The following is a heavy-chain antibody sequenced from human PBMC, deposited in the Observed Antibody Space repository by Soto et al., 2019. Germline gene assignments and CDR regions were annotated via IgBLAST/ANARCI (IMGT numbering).Heavy chain of an antibody. CDR3: TGSAKGY. Sequence: GGSLRLSCAASGFTFSGSAMHWVRQASRKGLEWVGHIRSSSNNYATAYAASVTGRFTISRDDSKSTAYLQMNSLKTEDTAVYYCTGSAKGYWGQGTQVTVSS. CDR2: IRSSSNNYAT. J-gene: IGHJ4*02. CDR1: GFTFSGSA. D-gene: IGHD6-19*01. V-gene: IGHV3-73*01.